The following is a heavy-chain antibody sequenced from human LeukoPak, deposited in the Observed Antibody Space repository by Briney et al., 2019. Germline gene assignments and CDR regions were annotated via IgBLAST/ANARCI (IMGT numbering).Heavy chain of an antibody. Sequence: GGSLRLSCAASGFTVSSNYMSWVRQAPGKGLEWVSVIYSGGSTYCADSVKGRFTISRDNSKNTLYLQMNSLRAKDTAVYYCAKDSGDSSGWYARDAFDIWGQGTMVTVSS. CDR2: IYSGGST. J-gene: IGHJ3*02. CDR1: GFTVSSNY. D-gene: IGHD6-19*01. V-gene: IGHV3-53*01. CDR3: AKDSGDSSGWYARDAFDI.